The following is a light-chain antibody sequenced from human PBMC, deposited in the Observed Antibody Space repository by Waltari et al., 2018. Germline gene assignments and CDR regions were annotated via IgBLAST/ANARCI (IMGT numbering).Light chain of an antibody. CDR2: YAS. V-gene: IGKV3-20*01. J-gene: IGKJ1*01. CDR3: QQYDNFQAT. Sequence: LSWCHQKHAQAARNLIYYASSSATGIPERFISGGSGAKLSLTISSREPEDFAVYYCQQYDNFQATFGEGTKVEIK.